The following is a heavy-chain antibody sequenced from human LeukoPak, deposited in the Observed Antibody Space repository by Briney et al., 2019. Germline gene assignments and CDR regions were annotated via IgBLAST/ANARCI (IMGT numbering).Heavy chain of an antibody. CDR1: GGSLSGYY. CDR3: ARRMGRRFGERYYYYHYMDV. J-gene: IGHJ6*03. CDR2: INHSGSG. Sequence: SETLSLTCAVYGGSLSGYYWSWIRQPPGKGLEWVGEINHSGSGNYNSSLKSRVTISVDTSKNQLSLKVSSVTAADTAVYYCARRMGRRFGERYYYYHYMDVWGKGTTVTISS. D-gene: IGHD3-10*01. V-gene: IGHV4-34*01.